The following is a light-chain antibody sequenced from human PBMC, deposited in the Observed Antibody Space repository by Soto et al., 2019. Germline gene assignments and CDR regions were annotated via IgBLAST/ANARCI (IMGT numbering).Light chain of an antibody. CDR1: QGIANY. CDR3: QKYNGALWA. Sequence: DIQMTQSPSSLSASIGGTVTITCRASQGIANYLAWYQQKPGKVPRLLIYAASSLQSGVPSRFSGSGSGTDFTLTIRGLQPEDVATYYCQKYNGALWAFGQGTKVEVK. V-gene: IGKV1-27*01. J-gene: IGKJ1*01. CDR2: AAS.